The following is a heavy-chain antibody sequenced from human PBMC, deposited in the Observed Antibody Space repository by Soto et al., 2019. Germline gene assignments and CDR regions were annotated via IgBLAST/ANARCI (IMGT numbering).Heavy chain of an antibody. CDR1: GYTFTSYG. Sequence: GASVKVSCKASGYTFTSYGISWVRQAPGQGLEWMGWISAYNGNTNYAQKLQGRVTMTTDTSTSTAYMELRSPRSDDTAVYYCARAQYSSGWSYFDYWGQGTLVTVSS. J-gene: IGHJ4*02. CDR2: ISAYNGNT. D-gene: IGHD6-19*01. CDR3: ARAQYSSGWSYFDY. V-gene: IGHV1-18*04.